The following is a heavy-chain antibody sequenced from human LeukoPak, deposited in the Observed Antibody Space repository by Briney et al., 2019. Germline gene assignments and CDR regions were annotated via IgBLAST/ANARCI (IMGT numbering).Heavy chain of an antibody. D-gene: IGHD1-1*01. CDR1: GGSISSYY. J-gene: IGHJ4*02. CDR2: IYYSGST. Sequence: SETLSLTCTVSGGSISSYYWSWIRQPPGEGLEWIGYIYYSGSTNQNPSLKSRVTVSVDTSKNQFSLKLSSVTAADTAVYYCARHAPGFDYWGQGTLVTVSS. V-gene: IGHV4-59*08. CDR3: ARHAPGFDY.